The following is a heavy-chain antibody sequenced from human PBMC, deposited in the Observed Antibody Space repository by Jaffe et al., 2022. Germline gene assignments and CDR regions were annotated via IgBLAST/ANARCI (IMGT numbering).Heavy chain of an antibody. CDR1: GYTFTDYY. J-gene: IGHJ5*02. D-gene: IGHD4-17*01. CDR3: ATVGGDYLDGYLNWFDP. V-gene: IGHV1-69-2*01. CDR2: VDPEDGET. Sequence: EVQLVQSGAEVKKPGATVKISCKVSGYTFTDYYMHWVQQAPGKGLEWMGLVDPEDGETIYAEKFQGRVTITADTSTDTAYMELSSLRSEDTAVYYCATVGGDYLDGYLNWFDPWGQGTLVTVSS.